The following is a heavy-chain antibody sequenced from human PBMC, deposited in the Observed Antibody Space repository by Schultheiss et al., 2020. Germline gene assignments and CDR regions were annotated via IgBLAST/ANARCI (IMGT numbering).Heavy chain of an antibody. Sequence: SETLSLTCAVSGGPISSSNWWSWVRQPPGKGLEWIGEIYHSGSTNYNPSLKSRVTISVDKSKNQFSLKLSSVTAADTAVYYCATCPYDYVWGSYRYTETWGQGTLVTVSS. CDR2: IYHSGST. CDR1: GGPISSSNW. J-gene: IGHJ4*02. D-gene: IGHD3-16*02. V-gene: IGHV4-4*02. CDR3: ATCPYDYVWGSYRYTET.